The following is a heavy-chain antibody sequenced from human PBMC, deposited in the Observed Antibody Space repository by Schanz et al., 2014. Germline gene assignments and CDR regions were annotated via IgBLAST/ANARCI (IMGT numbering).Heavy chain of an antibody. D-gene: IGHD2-21*01. CDR3: ARDGYSVVVISPTESFDI. V-gene: IGHV3-30*03. CDR2: ISYDGSKK. CDR1: GFMFSSYG. Sequence: EQLVESGGGVVQPGRSLRLSCAASGFMFSSYGMHWVRQAPGKGLEWVGVISYDGSKKSYADSVKGRFTISRDNSKNTLYLQMNSLRPEDTAVYYCARDGYSVVVISPTESFDIWGQGTMVTVSP. J-gene: IGHJ3*02.